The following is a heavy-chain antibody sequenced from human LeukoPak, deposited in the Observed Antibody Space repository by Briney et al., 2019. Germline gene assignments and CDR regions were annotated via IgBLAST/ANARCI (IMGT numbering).Heavy chain of an antibody. CDR2: IYYSGST. CDR3: ARVAVAGTFDY. V-gene: IGHV4-31*03. Sequence: PSETLSLTCPVSSGSISSGVYYWSWIRQHPGKGLEWIGYIYYSGSTYYNPSLKSRVTMSVDTSKNQFSLKLSSVTAADTAVYYCARVAVAGTFDYWGQGTLVTVSS. J-gene: IGHJ4*02. CDR1: SGSISSGVYY. D-gene: IGHD6-19*01.